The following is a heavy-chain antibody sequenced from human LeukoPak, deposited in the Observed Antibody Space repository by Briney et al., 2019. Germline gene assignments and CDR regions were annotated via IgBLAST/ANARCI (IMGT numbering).Heavy chain of an antibody. J-gene: IGHJ4*02. CDR2: IRSKAYGGTK. CDR3: TRVSSSWYVPSGY. D-gene: IGHD6-13*01. Sequence: GGSLRLSCTASGFTLGEYAMSWFREAPGKGLEGVGFIRSKAYGGTKEYAAFVKGIFTFSRDDSKSIAYLQMNSLKAEDTAVYYCTRVSSSWYVPSGYWGQGTLVTVSS. V-gene: IGHV3-49*03. CDR1: GFTLGEYA.